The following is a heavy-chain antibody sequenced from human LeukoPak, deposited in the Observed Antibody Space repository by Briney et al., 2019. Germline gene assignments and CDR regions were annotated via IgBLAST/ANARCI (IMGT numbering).Heavy chain of an antibody. V-gene: IGHV3-23*01. J-gene: IGHJ4*02. D-gene: IGHD3-10*01. CDR2: ISGSGSST. Sequence: GASLRLSCAASGFTFSSYAMSWVRQAPGKGLEWVSAISGSGSSTYYADSVKGRFTISRDNSKNTLYLQMNSLRAEDTAVYYCAKGITITFDYWGQGTLVTVSS. CDR3: AKGITITFDY. CDR1: GFTFSSYA.